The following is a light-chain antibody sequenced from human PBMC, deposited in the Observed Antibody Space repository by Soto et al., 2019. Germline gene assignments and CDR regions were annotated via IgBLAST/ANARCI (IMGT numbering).Light chain of an antibody. Sequence: EIVLTQSPGTLALSPGEGATLSCRASQSVSKYLAWYQQKPGQAPRLLIYGASSRATGIPDSFSGSGSGTDFTLTISRLEPEDSAVYYCQQYGGSPQTFGQGTKV. CDR3: QQYGGSPQT. CDR2: GAS. CDR1: QSVSKY. V-gene: IGKV3-20*01. J-gene: IGKJ1*01.